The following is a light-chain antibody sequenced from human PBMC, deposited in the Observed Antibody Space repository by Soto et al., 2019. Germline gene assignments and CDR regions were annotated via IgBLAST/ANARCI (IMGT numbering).Light chain of an antibody. V-gene: IGLV2-14*01. Sequence: QSALTQPDSVSGSPGQSITISCTGTSSDVGGYNYVSWYQQHPGKAPKLMIYDVSNRPSGVSNRFSGSKSGNTASLTISGLQAEDEADYYCNSYTSSSTPVVFGGGTKLTVL. CDR3: NSYTSSSTPVV. CDR1: SSDVGGYNY. CDR2: DVS. J-gene: IGLJ2*01.